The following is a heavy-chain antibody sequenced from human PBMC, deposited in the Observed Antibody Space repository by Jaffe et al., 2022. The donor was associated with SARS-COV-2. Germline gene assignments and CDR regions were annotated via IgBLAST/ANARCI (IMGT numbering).Heavy chain of an antibody. CDR3: ATKDCSRTSCYYFHLES. CDR2: INAVNGHT. J-gene: IGHJ5*02. Sequence: QVHLVQSGAEVKKPGASVTVSCKTSGYTFTNYAMHWVRQAPGQSLEWLGWINAVNGHTKYSEKFHGRVSITRDTSASTAYLNLTSLTSEDAAVYYCATKDCSRTSCYYFHLESWGQGTPVTVSS. D-gene: IGHD2-2*01. CDR1: GYTFTNYA. V-gene: IGHV1-3*01.